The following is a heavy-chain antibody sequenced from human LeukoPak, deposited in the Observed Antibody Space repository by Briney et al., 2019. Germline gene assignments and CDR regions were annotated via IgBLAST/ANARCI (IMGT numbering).Heavy chain of an antibody. V-gene: IGHV3-43D*03. CDR2: ISWDGGST. CDR1: GFTFDDYA. D-gene: IGHD6-13*01. J-gene: IGHJ4*02. CDR3: AKEYSSRLNYFDY. Sequence: PEGSLRLSCAASGFTFDDYAMHWVRQAPGKGLEWVSLISWDGGSTYYADSVKGRFTISRDNSKNSLYLQMNSLRAEDTALYYCAKEYSSRLNYFDYWGQGTLVTVSS.